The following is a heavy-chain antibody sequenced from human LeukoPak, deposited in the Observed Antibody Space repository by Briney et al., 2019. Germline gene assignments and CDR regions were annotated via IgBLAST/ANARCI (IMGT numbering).Heavy chain of an antibody. Sequence: SETLSLTCTVSGGSISSSSYYWGWIRQPPGKGLEWIGSIYYSGSTYYNPSLKSRVTISVDTSKNQFSLKLSSVTAADTAVYYCARTLPSLHYWGSGSDYWGQGTLVTVSS. D-gene: IGHD7-27*01. CDR2: IYYSGST. J-gene: IGHJ4*02. CDR1: GGSISSSSYY. CDR3: ARTLPSLHYWGSGSDY. V-gene: IGHV4-39*01.